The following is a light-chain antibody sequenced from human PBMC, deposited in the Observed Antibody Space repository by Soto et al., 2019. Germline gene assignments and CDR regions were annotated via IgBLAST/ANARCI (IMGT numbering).Light chain of an antibody. CDR2: GAS. CDR3: QQYNNWPPLFT. CDR1: QSVSSN. J-gene: IGKJ3*01. Sequence: EIVMTQSPPPLSASPGERATLSCRASQSVSSNLAWYQQKPGQAPRLLIYGASTRATGIPARFSGSGSGTEFTLTISSLQSEDFAVYYCQQYNNWPPLFTFGPGTKVD. V-gene: IGKV3-15*01.